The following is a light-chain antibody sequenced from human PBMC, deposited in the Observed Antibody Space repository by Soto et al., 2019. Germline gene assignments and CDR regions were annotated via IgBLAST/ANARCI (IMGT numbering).Light chain of an antibody. Sequence: QSVLTQPPSASGTPGQRVTISCSGSSSNIGSNSVYWYQHLPGTAPKLLIYRNNQRPSGVPDRFSGSKSGTSASLAIRGLRSEYEADYYCAAWDASLSGPVFGGGTTLTVL. J-gene: IGLJ2*01. CDR1: SSNIGSNS. V-gene: IGLV1-47*01. CDR3: AAWDASLSGPV. CDR2: RNN.